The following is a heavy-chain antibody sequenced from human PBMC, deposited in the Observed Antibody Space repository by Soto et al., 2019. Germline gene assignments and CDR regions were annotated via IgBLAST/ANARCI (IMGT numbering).Heavy chain of an antibody. J-gene: IGHJ5*02. V-gene: IGHV1-18*01. CDR2: ISLYSDGT. CDR3: ARVVPGAEAWFGP. Sequence: ASVKVSCKASGYTFSNYGITWVRQAPGQPLEWLGWISLYSDGTNYAQKFQGRVSMTTDTSTTTAYMGLRSLRSDDTAVYYCARVVPGAEAWFGPWGQGTLVTVSS. D-gene: IGHD2-2*01. CDR1: GYTFSNYG.